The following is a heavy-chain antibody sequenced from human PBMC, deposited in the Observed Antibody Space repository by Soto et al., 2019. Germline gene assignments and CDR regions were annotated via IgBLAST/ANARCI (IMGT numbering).Heavy chain of an antibody. CDR3: AREAQWFGESGGMDV. D-gene: IGHD3-10*01. CDR2: IYSGGST. Sequence: EVQLVETGGGLIQPGGSLRLSCAASGFTVSSNYMSWVRQAPGKGLEWVSVIYSGGSTYYADSVKGRFTISRDNSKNTLYLQMNSLRAEDTAVYYCAREAQWFGESGGMDVWGQGTTVTVSS. V-gene: IGHV3-53*02. J-gene: IGHJ6*02. CDR1: GFTVSSNY.